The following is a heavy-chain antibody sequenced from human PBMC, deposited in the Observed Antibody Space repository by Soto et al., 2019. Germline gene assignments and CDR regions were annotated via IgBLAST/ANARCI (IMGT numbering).Heavy chain of an antibody. Sequence: SETLSLTCGVYGGSFSGYYWSWIRQPPGKGLEWIGEINHNGSTNYNPSLKSRVTISVDTSKKLFYLNLRSVSAADTAIYYCARGPWDYYYYGMDVWDQGATVTVSS. CDR1: GGSFSGYY. D-gene: IGHD7-27*01. CDR3: ARGPWDYYYYGMDV. J-gene: IGHJ6*02. V-gene: IGHV4-34*01. CDR2: INHNGST.